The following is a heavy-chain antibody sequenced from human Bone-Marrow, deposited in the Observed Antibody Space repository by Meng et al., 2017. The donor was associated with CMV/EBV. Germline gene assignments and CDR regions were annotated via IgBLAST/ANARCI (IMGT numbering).Heavy chain of an antibody. Sequence: ASVKVSCKASGYTFTGYKIHWVRQAPGQGPEWMGWINPNSGGTNYAQKFQGRVTMTRDTSISTAYMELSRLRSDDKAVYYCARGVFTGGYVFYWGQGTLVTVSS. D-gene: IGHD5-12*01. CDR1: GYTFTGYK. J-gene: IGHJ4*02. CDR3: ARGVFTGGYVFY. V-gene: IGHV1-2*02. CDR2: INPNSGGT.